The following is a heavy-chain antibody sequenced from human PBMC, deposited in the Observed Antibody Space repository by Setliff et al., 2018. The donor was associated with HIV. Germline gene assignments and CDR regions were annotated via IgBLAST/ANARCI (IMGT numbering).Heavy chain of an antibody. V-gene: IGHV3-7*03. CDR1: GFTFDIYW. CDR3: ARGRRVSSNYYYYYYMDV. CDR2: IKQDGSEK. Sequence: PGGSLRLSCAASGFTFDIYWMSWVRQAPGKGLEWVANIKQDGSEKYYVDSVRGRFTISRDNTKNSLFLQMNNLRPEDTAVYYCARGRRVSSNYYYYYYMDVWGKGTTVTVS. D-gene: IGHD2-2*01. J-gene: IGHJ6*03.